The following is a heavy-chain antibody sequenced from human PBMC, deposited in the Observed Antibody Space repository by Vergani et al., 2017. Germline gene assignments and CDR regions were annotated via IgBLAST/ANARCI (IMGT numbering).Heavy chain of an antibody. J-gene: IGHJ3*02. CDR2: FDPEDGET. V-gene: IGHV1-24*01. D-gene: IGHD2-15*01. CDR3: ATELRVGGPLFPDAFVI. Sequence: QVQMVESGAEVKKHGASVKVSCKVSGYTLTELSMHWVRQAPGKGLEWMGGFDPEDGETIYAQKFQGRVTMTEDTSTDTAYMELSSLRSEDTAVYYCATELRVGGPLFPDAFVIWGQGTMVTVSS. CDR1: GYTLTELS.